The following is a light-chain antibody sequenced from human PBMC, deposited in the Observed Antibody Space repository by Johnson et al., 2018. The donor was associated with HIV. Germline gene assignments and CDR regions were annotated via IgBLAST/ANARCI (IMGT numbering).Light chain of an antibody. CDR1: SSNIGNNY. CDR3: GTWDNSLTAGV. CDR2: ENN. J-gene: IGLJ1*01. V-gene: IGLV1-51*02. Sequence: QSVLTQPPSVSAAPGQKVTISCSGSSSNIGNNYVSWYQQLPGTAPKLLIFENNKRPSGIPDRFSGSKSGTSATLGITGLQTGDAADYYCGTWDNSLTAGVFGSGTKVTVL.